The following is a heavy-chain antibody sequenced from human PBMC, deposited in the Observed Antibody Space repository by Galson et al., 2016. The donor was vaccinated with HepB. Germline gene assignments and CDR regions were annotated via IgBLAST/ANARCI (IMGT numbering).Heavy chain of an antibody. CDR1: GGTFSTFNSYA. CDR3: ARDNEFGFGEPDYYYYGMDV. Sequence: SVKVSCKASGGTFSTFNSYAISWVRLAPGQGLEWMGGIVPAFGTTNYAQKFQGRVTFTADGSTSTVYMELSSLRSEDTAVYYCARDNEFGFGEPDYYYYGMDVWGQGTTVTVSS. CDR2: IVPAFGTT. D-gene: IGHD3-10*01. J-gene: IGHJ6*02. V-gene: IGHV1-69*13.